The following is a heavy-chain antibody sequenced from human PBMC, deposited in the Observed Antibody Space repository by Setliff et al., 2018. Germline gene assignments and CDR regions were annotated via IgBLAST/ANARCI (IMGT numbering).Heavy chain of an antibody. J-gene: IGHJ4*02. CDR3: AREAGHYYESSAVGPY. D-gene: IGHD3-22*01. Sequence: ASVKVSCKASGYTFINYYMQWVRQAPGQGLEWMGTINPSGGRTTYAQKFQGRVTMSRDTSTSTVYMELTSLRSEDTAVYYCAREAGHYYESSAVGPYWGQGTLVTVSS. CDR1: GYTFINYY. CDR2: INPSGGRT. V-gene: IGHV1-46*01.